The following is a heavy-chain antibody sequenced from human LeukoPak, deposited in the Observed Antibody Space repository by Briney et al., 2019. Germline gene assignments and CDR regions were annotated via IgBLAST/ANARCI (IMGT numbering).Heavy chain of an antibody. D-gene: IGHD3-10*01. CDR2: IYYSGST. J-gene: IGHJ6*03. Sequence: SETLSLTCTVSGGSISSGDYYWSWIRQPPGKGLEWIGYIYYSGSTYYNPSLKSRVTISVDTSKNQFSLKLSSVTAADTAVYYCASLWFGDFHMDVWGKGTTVTVSS. CDR1: GGSISSGDYY. V-gene: IGHV4-30-4*08. CDR3: ASLWFGDFHMDV.